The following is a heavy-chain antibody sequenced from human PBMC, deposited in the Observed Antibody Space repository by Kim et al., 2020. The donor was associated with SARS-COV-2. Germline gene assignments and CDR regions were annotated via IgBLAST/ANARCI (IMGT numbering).Heavy chain of an antibody. Sequence: SETLSLTFAVYGGSFSGYYWSWIRQPPGKGLEWIGEINHSGSTNYNPSLKSRVTISVDTSKNQFSLKLSSVTAADTAVYYCAREGRGFFGYHGMDVWGQGTTVTVSS. CDR1: GGSFSGYY. CDR2: INHSGST. V-gene: IGHV4-34*01. J-gene: IGHJ6*02. D-gene: IGHD3-3*01. CDR3: AREGRGFFGYHGMDV.